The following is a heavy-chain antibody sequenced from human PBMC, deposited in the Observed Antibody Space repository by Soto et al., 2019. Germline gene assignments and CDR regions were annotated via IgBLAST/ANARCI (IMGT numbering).Heavy chain of an antibody. CDR1: GGTISSNAW. D-gene: IGHD6-6*01. J-gene: IGHJ6*02. CDR3: TSGGKQIVAGRHYYGMDV. V-gene: IGHV3-15*01. Sequence: ESLTLTCAASGGTISSNAWMSWVRQAPGKGLEWVGRIKSKTDGGTTDYAGPVKGSFTISRDDSKNTLYLQMNSLNTEDKAVYYCTSGGKQIVAGRHYYGMDVWGQGTTVTVSS. CDR2: IKSKTDGGTT.